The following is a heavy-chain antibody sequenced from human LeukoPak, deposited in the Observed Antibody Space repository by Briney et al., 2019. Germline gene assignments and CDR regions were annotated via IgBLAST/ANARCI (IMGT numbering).Heavy chain of an antibody. CDR2: ISWNSGSI. CDR3: ARVVEYGDYVLDY. V-gene: IGHV3-9*01. D-gene: IGHD4-17*01. Sequence: SLRLSCAASGFTFDDYAMHWVRQAPGKGLEWVSGISWNSGSIGYADSVKGRFTISRDNAKNSLYLQMNSLRAEDTAVYYCARVVEYGDYVLDYWGQGTLVTVSS. J-gene: IGHJ4*02. CDR1: GFTFDDYA.